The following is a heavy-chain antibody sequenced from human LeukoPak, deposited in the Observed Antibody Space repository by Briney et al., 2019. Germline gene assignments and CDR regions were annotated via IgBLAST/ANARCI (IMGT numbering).Heavy chain of an antibody. CDR1: GFTFSSYW. J-gene: IGHJ4*02. Sequence: GGSLRLSCAASGFTFSSYWMHWVRQAPGKGLVWVSGISSDGTGTTCTDSVKGQFTISRDNTKNTLYLQLNSLRAEDTAVYYCARDVGKRPDYWGQGTLVTVSS. D-gene: IGHD1-1*01. CDR2: ISSDGTGT. CDR3: ARDVGKRPDY. V-gene: IGHV3-74*01.